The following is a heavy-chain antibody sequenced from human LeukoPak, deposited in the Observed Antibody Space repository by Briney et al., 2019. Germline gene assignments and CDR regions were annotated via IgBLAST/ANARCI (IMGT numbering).Heavy chain of an antibody. V-gene: IGHV3-53*01. D-gene: IGHD6-19*01. CDR1: GFTVSSNY. J-gene: IGHJ4*02. CDR3: AKNKYSSGWYGYFDC. Sequence: PGGSLRLSCAASGFTVSSNYMSWVRQAPGQGLEWVSVIYSGGNTYYPDSVKGRFTISRDNSKNTLYLQMNSLRAEDTAVYYCAKNKYSSGWYGYFDCWGQGTLVTVSS. CDR2: IYSGGNT.